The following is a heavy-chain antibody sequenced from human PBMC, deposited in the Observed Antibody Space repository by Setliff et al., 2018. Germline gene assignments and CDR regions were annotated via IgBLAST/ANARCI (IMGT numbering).Heavy chain of an antibody. CDR1: GYTFTSYD. CDR3: ARREYDILTGYYGPRYYYYGMDV. Sequence: SVKVSCKASGYTFTSYDINWVRQATGQGLEWMGWMNPNSGNTGYAQKFQGRVTMTRNTSISTAYTELSSLRSEDTAVYYCARREYDILTGYYGPRYYYYGMDVWGQGMLVTVSS. D-gene: IGHD3-9*01. J-gene: IGHJ6*02. V-gene: IGHV1-8*02. CDR2: MNPNSGNT.